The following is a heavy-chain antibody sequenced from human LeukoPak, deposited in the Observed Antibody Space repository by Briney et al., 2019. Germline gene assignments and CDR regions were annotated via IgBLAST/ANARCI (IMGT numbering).Heavy chain of an antibody. CDR1: GDSISSGGYY. CDR3: ARGIPQSSVAYDFWSGPDY. V-gene: IGHV4-31*03. CDR2: IYYSGST. D-gene: IGHD3-3*01. J-gene: IGHJ4*02. Sequence: PSETLSLTCTVSGDSISSGGYYWSWIRQHPGKGLEWIGYIYYSGSTYYNPSLKSRVTISVDTSKNQFSLKLSSVTAADTAVYYCARGIPQSSVAYDFWSGPDYWGQGTLVTVSS.